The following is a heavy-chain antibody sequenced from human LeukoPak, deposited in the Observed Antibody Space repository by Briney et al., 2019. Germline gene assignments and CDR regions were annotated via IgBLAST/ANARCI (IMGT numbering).Heavy chain of an antibody. CDR3: AKDRVRDNGWDIDY. Sequence: PGGSLRLSCVGSGFTFGNYAINWVRQAPGKGLEWVSGFSAAGTYYADSVKGRFTTSRDDSKNTIYLQMNSLTAEDTGVYYCAKDRVRDNGWDIDYWGQGTLVTVSS. CDR2: FSAAGT. D-gene: IGHD6-19*01. J-gene: IGHJ4*02. CDR1: GFTFGNYA. V-gene: IGHV3-23*01.